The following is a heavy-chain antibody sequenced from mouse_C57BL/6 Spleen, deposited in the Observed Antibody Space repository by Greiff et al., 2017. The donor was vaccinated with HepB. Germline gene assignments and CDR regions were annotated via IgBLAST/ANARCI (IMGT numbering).Heavy chain of an antibody. J-gene: IGHJ4*01. CDR1: GYSITSGYY. CDR2: ISYDGSN. Sequence: EVQLQQSGPGLVKPSQSLSLTCSVTGYSITSGYYWNWIRQFPGNKLEWMGYISYDGSNNYNPSLKNRISITRDTSKNQFFLKLNSVTTEDTATYYCAEGNAFYAMDYWGQGTSVTVSS. V-gene: IGHV3-6*01. CDR3: AEGNAFYAMDY.